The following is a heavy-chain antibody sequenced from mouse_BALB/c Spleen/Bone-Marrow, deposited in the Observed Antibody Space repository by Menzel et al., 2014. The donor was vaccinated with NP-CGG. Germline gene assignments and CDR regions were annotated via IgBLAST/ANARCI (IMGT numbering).Heavy chain of an antibody. V-gene: IGHV14-3*02. D-gene: IGHD1-1*01. CDR3: ATYYYGSNLIAY. J-gene: IGHJ3*01. Sequence: VQLQQSGAELVKPGASVKLSCTASGFNIXNTYIHWVKQRPEQGLEWIGRIDPANVNTKYDPKFQGKATIKADTSSNTANLQLSSLTSEDTAVYCCATYYYGSNLIAYWGQGTLVTVSA. CDR2: IDPANVNT. CDR1: GFNIXNTY.